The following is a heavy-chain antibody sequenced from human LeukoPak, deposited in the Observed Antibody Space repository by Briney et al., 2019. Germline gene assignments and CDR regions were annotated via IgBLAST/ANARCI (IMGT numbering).Heavy chain of an antibody. CDR1: GGSISSGSYY. CDR2: IYTSGST. D-gene: IGHD3-3*01. Sequence: SETLSLTCTVSGGSISSGSYYLSWIRQPAGKGLEWIGRIYTSGSTNYNPSLKSRVTISVDTSKNQFSLKLSSVTAADTAVYYCARDAPYDFWSGYYGAWGQGTLVTVPS. CDR3: ARDAPYDFWSGYYGA. J-gene: IGHJ5*02. V-gene: IGHV4-61*02.